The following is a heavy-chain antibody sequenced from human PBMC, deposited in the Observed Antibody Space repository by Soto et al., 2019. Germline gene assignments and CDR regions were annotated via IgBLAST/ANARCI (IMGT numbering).Heavy chain of an antibody. CDR3: ARGSGGTTVAFGMDV. V-gene: IGHV1-69*01. Sequence: QVQLVQSGAEVKKPGSSVKVSCKASGGTFSSYAISWVRQAPGQGLEWMGGIIPIFGTANYAQKFRGRVTMPADESTSTAYMELGSLRSEDTAVYYCARGSGGTTVAFGMDVWGQGTTVTVSS. D-gene: IGHD4-17*01. CDR2: IIPIFGTA. CDR1: GGTFSSYA. J-gene: IGHJ6*02.